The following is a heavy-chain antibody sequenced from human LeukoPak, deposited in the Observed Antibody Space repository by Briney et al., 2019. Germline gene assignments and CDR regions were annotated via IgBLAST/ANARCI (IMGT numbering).Heavy chain of an antibody. CDR3: TRPSYDSSVSGVVY. CDR2: IRSKANIYAT. J-gene: IGHJ4*02. D-gene: IGHD3-22*01. CDR1: GFTFSGSA. V-gene: IGHV3-73*01. Sequence: GGSLRLSCATSGFTFSGSAIHWGRQASGKGLEWVGRIRSKANIYATTDVASGKGRFTKSRDNTQKTAYLQMNSLKTEDTAVYYCTRPSYDSSVSGVVYWGQGTLVTVSS.